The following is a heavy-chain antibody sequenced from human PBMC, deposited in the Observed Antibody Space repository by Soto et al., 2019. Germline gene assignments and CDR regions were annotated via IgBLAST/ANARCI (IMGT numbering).Heavy chain of an antibody. CDR1: GFTFSSYA. D-gene: IGHD3-9*01. V-gene: IGHV3-23*01. Sequence: GGSLRLSCAASGFTFSSYAMSWVRQAPGNGLEWVSAISGSGGSTYYADSVKGRFTISRDNSKNTLYLQMNGLRAEDTAVYYCAKEDDDILTGYYSNYFDYWGQGTLVTVSS. J-gene: IGHJ4*02. CDR3: AKEDDDILTGYYSNYFDY. CDR2: ISGSGGST.